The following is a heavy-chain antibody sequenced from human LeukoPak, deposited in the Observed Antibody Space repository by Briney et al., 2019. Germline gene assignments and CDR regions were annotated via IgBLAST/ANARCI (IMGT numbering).Heavy chain of an antibody. D-gene: IGHD6-13*01. Sequence: GGSLRLSCAASGFTFSRNDMHWVRQAPRKGLEWVAVISYDGNNKYYADSVRGRFTISRDNSKNTLYLEMNSLRAEDTAVYYCAKPREGSTSWYAAGWGQGTLVTVSS. CDR2: ISYDGNNK. J-gene: IGHJ1*01. CDR1: GFTFSRND. V-gene: IGHV3-30*18. CDR3: AKPREGSTSWYAAG.